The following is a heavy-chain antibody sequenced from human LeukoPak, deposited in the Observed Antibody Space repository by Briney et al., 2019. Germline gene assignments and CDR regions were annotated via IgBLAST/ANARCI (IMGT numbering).Heavy chain of an antibody. CDR2: MYYSGIT. CDR3: ARVGGGNYYYYGMDV. D-gene: IGHD4-23*01. V-gene: IGHV4-59*01. CDR1: GGSISSYY. Sequence: SETLSLTCTVSGGSISSYYWIWIRQPPGKGLEWIGYMYYSGITNYNPSLKSRVTISVDTSKNQVSLNLSSVTAADTAVYYCARVGGGNYYYYGMDVWGQGTTVTVSS. J-gene: IGHJ6*02.